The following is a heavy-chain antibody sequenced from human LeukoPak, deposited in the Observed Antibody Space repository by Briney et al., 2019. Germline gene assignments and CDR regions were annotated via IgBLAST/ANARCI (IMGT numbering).Heavy chain of an antibody. CDR2: ISYDGSDE. D-gene: IGHD7-27*01. Sequence: GRSLRLSCVASGYTFSANGMHWVRQAPGKGLEWVGMISYDGSDEYYADSVKGRFAISRDDSENTLYLQINSLRVEDTAVYYCARDFSGDYYFDYWGQGTLVTVSS. CDR3: ARDFSGDYYFDY. CDR1: GYTFSANG. J-gene: IGHJ4*02. V-gene: IGHV3-33*01.